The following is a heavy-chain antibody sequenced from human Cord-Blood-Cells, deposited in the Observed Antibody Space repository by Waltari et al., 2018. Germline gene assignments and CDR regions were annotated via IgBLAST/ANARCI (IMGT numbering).Heavy chain of an antibody. Sequence: QLQLQASGPGLVKPSETRSLTCTVSGGSISSSSYYWGWIRQTPGKGLEWIGSIYYSGGTYYNPSLKSRVTISVDTSKNQFSLKLSSVTAADTAVYYCARQGAQEDIVVVPAAIPFDYWGQGTLVTVSS. J-gene: IGHJ4*02. D-gene: IGHD2-2*02. CDR1: GGSISSSSYY. CDR2: IYYSGGT. V-gene: IGHV4-39*01. CDR3: ARQGAQEDIVVVPAAIPFDY.